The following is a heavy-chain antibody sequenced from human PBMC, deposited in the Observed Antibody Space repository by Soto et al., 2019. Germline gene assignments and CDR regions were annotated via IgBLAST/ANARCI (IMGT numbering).Heavy chain of an antibody. CDR2: INAGNGNT. J-gene: IGHJ5*02. D-gene: IGHD6-19*01. CDR1: GYTFTSYA. V-gene: IGHV1-3*05. Sequence: QVQLVQSGAEEKKPGASVKVSCKASGYTFTSYAMHWVRQAPGQRLEWMGWINAGNGNTKYSQKFQGRVTITRDTSARTAYMELSSLRSEDTAVYYRARGLVRVGFDPWGQGTLVTVSS. CDR3: ARGLVRVGFDP.